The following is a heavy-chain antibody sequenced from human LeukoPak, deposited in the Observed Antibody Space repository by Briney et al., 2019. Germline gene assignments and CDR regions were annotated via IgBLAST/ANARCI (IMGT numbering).Heavy chain of an antibody. J-gene: IGHJ4*02. D-gene: IGHD5-12*01. CDR2: IYSGGST. CDR1: GFTVGSNY. CDR3: ARVVVATTFFDY. Sequence: GGSLRLSCAASGFTVGSNYMSWVRQAPGKGLEWVSVIYSGGSTYYADSVKGRFTTSRDNSKNTLYLQMNSLRAEGTAVYYCARVVVATTFFDYWGQGTLVTVSS. V-gene: IGHV3-66*01.